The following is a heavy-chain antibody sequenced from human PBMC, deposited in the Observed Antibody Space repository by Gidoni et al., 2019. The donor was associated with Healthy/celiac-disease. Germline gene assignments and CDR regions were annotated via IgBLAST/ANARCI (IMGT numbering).Heavy chain of an antibody. J-gene: IGHJ4*02. CDR1: GFTFSSYA. D-gene: IGHD3-22*01. Sequence: QVQLVESGGGVVQPGRSLRLSCAASGFTFSSYAMHWVRQAPGKGLEWVAVISYDGSNKYYADSVKGRFTISRDNSKNTLYLQMNSLRAEDTAVYYCAREYYYDSSGYYQEPNPFDYWGQGTLVTVSS. V-gene: IGHV3-30*04. CDR2: ISYDGSNK. CDR3: AREYYYDSSGYYQEPNPFDY.